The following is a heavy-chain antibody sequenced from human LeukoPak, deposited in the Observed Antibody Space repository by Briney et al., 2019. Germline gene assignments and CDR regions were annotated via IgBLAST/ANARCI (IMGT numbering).Heavy chain of an antibody. CDR3: ARVFDGYSYGPGLDY. V-gene: IGHV1-2*02. D-gene: IGHD5-18*01. J-gene: IGHJ4*02. CDR1: GYTFTGYY. Sequence: ASVKVSCKASGYTFTGYYMHWVRQAPGQGLEWMGWINPNSGGTNYAQKFQGRVTMTRDTSISTAYMELSSLRSEDTAVYYCARVFDGYSYGPGLDYWGQGTLVTVSS. CDR2: INPNSGGT.